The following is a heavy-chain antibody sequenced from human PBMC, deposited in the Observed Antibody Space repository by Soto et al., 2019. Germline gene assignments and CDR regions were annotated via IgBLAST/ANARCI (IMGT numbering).Heavy chain of an antibody. CDR1: GYTFTSYG. CDR3: VRRHVSATGIDWFDP. J-gene: IGHJ5*02. V-gene: IGHV1-3*01. CDR2: INAANGDT. Sequence: WASVKVSCKASGYTFTSYGIHWVRQAPGQRLEWMGWINAANGDTKYSPKFQGRVTITRDTSASTAYMELSSLRSEDTAVYYCVRRHVSATGIDWFDPWGQGTLVPVSS. D-gene: IGHD6-13*01.